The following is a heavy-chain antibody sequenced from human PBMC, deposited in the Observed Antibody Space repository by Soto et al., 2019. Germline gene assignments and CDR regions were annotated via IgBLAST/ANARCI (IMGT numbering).Heavy chain of an antibody. V-gene: IGHV3-53*02. CDR1: GFTVSSNY. J-gene: IGHJ4*02. CDR3: AREGITMFRGVRAYYFDY. D-gene: IGHD3-10*01. Sequence: EVQLVETGGGLIQPGGSLRLSCAASGFTVSSNYMSWVRQAPGKGLEWVSVIYSGGSTYYPDSVKGGFTISRDNSKNTLYLQMNSLRAEDTAVYYCAREGITMFRGVRAYYFDYWGQRTLVTVSS. CDR2: IYSGGST.